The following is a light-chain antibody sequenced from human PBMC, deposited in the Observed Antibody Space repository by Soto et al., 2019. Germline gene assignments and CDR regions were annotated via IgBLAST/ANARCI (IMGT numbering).Light chain of an antibody. Sequence: QAVVTQDPSLTVSPGGTVTVSCAASAGAVTRNSFASWFQQQSGQAPRALISNTDDKLSWTPARFSGSVLGGNAALTLSGVQPEDEADYYCLLYRGGTLVFGGGTKLTVL. J-gene: IGLJ3*02. V-gene: IGLV7-43*01. CDR2: NTD. CDR1: AGAVTRNSF. CDR3: LLYRGGTLV.